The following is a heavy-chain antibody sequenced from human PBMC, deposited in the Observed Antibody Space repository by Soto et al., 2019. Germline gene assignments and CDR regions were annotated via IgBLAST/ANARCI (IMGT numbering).Heavy chain of an antibody. D-gene: IGHD4-17*01. CDR2: MNPSSGNT. J-gene: IGHJ6*02. Sequence: ASVKVSCKASGYTFTSYDINWVRQATGQGLEWMGWMNPSSGNTGYAQKFQGRVTMTRNTSISTAYMELSSLRSEDTAVYYCAKSMTTVTSIYYYYGMDVWGQGTTVTVSS. CDR1: GYTFTSYD. CDR3: AKSMTTVTSIYYYYGMDV. V-gene: IGHV1-8*01.